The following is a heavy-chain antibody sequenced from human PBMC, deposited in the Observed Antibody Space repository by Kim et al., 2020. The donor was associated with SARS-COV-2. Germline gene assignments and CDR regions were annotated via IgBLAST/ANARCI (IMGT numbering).Heavy chain of an antibody. D-gene: IGHD5-18*01. CDR2: INAGNGNT. CDR3: AREATAMANFDY. Sequence: ASVKVSCKASGYTFTSYAMHWVRQAPGQRLEWMGWINAGNGNTKYSQKFQGRVTITRDTSASTAYMELSSLRSEDTAVYYCAREATAMANFDYWGQGTLVTVSS. CDR1: GYTFTSYA. V-gene: IGHV1-3*01. J-gene: IGHJ4*02.